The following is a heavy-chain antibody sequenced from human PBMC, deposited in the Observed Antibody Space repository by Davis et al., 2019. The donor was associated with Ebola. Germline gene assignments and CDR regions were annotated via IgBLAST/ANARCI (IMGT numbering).Heavy chain of an antibody. J-gene: IGHJ4*02. CDR2: ISYDGSNK. V-gene: IGHV3-30-3*01. Sequence: GESLKISCAASGFTFSSYAMHWVRQAPGKGLEWVAVISYDGSNKYYADSVKGRFTISRDNSKNTLYLQMNGLRVEDTAIYYCAKGTSNIWFDIWGQGTLVTVSS. CDR3: AKGTSNIWFDI. CDR1: GFTFSSYA. D-gene: IGHD3-3*02.